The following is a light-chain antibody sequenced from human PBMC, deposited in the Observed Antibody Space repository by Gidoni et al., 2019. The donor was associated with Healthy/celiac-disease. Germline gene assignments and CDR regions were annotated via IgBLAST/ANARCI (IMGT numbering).Light chain of an antibody. J-gene: IGKJ4*01. Sequence: DLPMTKSPSSLSASVGDRVTITCRASQSISSYLNWYQQKPGKAPKLLIDAASSLQSGVPSRFSGSGSGTDFTLTISSLQPEDFATYYCQQSYSTLLTFGGGTKVEIK. CDR2: AAS. CDR3: QQSYSTLLT. V-gene: IGKV1-39*01. CDR1: QSISSY.